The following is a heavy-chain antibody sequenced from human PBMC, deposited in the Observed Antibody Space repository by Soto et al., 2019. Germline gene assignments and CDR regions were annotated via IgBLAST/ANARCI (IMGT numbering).Heavy chain of an antibody. CDR3: ARETSGAETTVVTGEYDYYMDV. V-gene: IGHV6-1*01. D-gene: IGHD4-17*01. J-gene: IGHJ6*03. CDR2: TYYRSKWYN. Sequence: SQTLSLTCAISGDSVSSNSAAWNWIRQSPSRGLEWLGRTYYRSKWYNDYAVSVKSRITINPDTSKNQFSLQLNSVTPEDTAVYYCARETSGAETTVVTGEYDYYMDVWGKGTTVTVSS. CDR1: GDSVSSNSAA.